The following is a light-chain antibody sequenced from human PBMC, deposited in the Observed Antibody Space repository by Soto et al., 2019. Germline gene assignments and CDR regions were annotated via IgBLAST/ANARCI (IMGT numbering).Light chain of an antibody. CDR1: SSDVGNYNR. Sequence: QSVLTQPPSVSGSPGQSVTISCTGTSSDVGNYNRVSWYQQPPGTAPKLMIYEVDNRPSGVPDRFSGSKSGNTASLTISGLQAEDEADYYCSSYRSSSPRYVFGTGTKVTVL. J-gene: IGLJ1*01. V-gene: IGLV2-18*02. CDR3: SSYRSSSPRYV. CDR2: EVD.